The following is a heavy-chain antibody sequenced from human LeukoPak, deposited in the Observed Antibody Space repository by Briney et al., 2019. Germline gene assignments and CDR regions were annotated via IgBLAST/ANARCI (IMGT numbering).Heavy chain of an antibody. D-gene: IGHD6-13*01. CDR3: AITYSSSWYSGAFDI. J-gene: IGHJ3*02. V-gene: IGHV3-53*01. Sequence: GGSLRLSCAASGFTVTSDYMSWVRQAPGKGLEWVSVIYSGGSTYYADSVKGRFTISRDNSKNTLYLQMNSLRAEDTAVYYCAITYSSSWYSGAFDIWGQGTMVTVSS. CDR2: IYSGGST. CDR1: GFTVTSDY.